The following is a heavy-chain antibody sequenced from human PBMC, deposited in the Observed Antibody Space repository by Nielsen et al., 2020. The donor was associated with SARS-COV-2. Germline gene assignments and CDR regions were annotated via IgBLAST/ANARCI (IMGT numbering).Heavy chain of an antibody. J-gene: IGHJ6*02. CDR1: GDSVSSSSVA. V-gene: IGHV6-1*01. CDR3: TRDPGYYHGMDV. Sequence: SQTLSLTCVISGDSVSSSSVAWNWIRQSPSRGLEWLGRIYYRSKWFYKYATFVRSRITIDPDTSKNHFSLHLNSVTSEDTAMYYCTRDPGYYHGMDVWGQGTTVIVSS. CDR2: IYYRSKWFY.